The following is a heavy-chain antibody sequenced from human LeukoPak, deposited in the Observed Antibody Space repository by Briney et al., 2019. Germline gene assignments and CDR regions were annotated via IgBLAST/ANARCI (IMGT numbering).Heavy chain of an antibody. CDR2: IKQDGSEK. Sequence: PGGSLRLSCAASGFTFSTNWMTWVRQAPGKGLEWVANIKQDGSEKNYVDSVKGRFTISRDNAKNSLYLQMNSLRAEDTAVYYCARGLPFTIVLMVYGNWFDPWGQGTLVTVSS. D-gene: IGHD2-8*01. CDR3: ARGLPFTIVLMVYGNWFDP. J-gene: IGHJ5*02. CDR1: GFTFSTNW. V-gene: IGHV3-7*01.